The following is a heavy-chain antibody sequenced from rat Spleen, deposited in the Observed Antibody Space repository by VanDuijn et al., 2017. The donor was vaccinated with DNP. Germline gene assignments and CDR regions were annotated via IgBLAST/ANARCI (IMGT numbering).Heavy chain of an antibody. D-gene: IGHD1-10*01. J-gene: IGHJ1*01. CDR2: ISTGGGNT. Sequence: EVQLVESGGDLVQPGRSLKFSCAASGFTFSDYAMAWVRQDPRKGLEWVATISTGGGNTYYRDSVKGRFTISRDNAKNTQYLQMDSLRSEDTATYYCARGNNYGWYFDFWGPGTMVTVSS. CDR1: GFTFSDYA. CDR3: ARGNNYGWYFDF. V-gene: IGHV5S13*01.